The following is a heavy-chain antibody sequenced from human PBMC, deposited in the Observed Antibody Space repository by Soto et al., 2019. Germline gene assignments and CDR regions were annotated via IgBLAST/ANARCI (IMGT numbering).Heavy chain of an antibody. V-gene: IGHV3-7*01. Sequence: GGSLRLSCAASGFTFSSYWMSWVRQAPGKGLEWVANIKQDGSEKYYVDSVKGRFTISRDNAKNSLYLQMNSLRAEDTAVYYCATHLPSGWYPPLFDYWGQGTLVTVSS. J-gene: IGHJ4*02. D-gene: IGHD6-19*01. CDR1: GFTFSSYW. CDR3: ATHLPSGWYPPLFDY. CDR2: IKQDGSEK.